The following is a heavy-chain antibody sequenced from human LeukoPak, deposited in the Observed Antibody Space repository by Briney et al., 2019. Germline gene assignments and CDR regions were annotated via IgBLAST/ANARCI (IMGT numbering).Heavy chain of an antibody. CDR2: ISGSGGST. J-gene: IGHJ4*02. D-gene: IGHD1-26*01. Sequence: GGSLRLSCAASGFTFSSYAMSWVRQAPGKGLEWVSAISGSGGSTYYADSVKGRFTISRDNSKNTLYLQMNSLRAEDTAVHYCAKDVVGATYIPWDYWGQGTLVTVSS. CDR3: AKDVVGATYIPWDY. CDR1: GFTFSSYA. V-gene: IGHV3-23*01.